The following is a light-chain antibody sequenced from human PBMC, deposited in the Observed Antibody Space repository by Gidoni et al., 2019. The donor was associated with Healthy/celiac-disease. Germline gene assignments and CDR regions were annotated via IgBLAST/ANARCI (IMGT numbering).Light chain of an antibody. V-gene: IGKV1-5*03. CDR1: QSINSW. CDR3: QQYNTYALT. CDR2: KAS. J-gene: IGKJ4*01. Sequence: DIQMTQSPSTLSASIGDRVAITCRASQSINSWLAWYQQKPGKAPKLLIYKASSLESGVPSRFSGSGSGTEFTLTISSLQPDDFATYYCQQYNTYALTFGGXTKLEIK.